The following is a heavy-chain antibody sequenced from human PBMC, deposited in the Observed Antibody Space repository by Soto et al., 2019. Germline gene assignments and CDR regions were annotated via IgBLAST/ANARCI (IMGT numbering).Heavy chain of an antibody. CDR2: MYYSGTS. D-gene: IGHD6-6*01. J-gene: IGHJ5*02. CDR1: GGSISDDTYY. V-gene: IGHV4-39*02. Sequence: PSETLSLTCTVSGGSISDDTYYWGWIRQPPGKGLEWIGSMYYSGTSSYNPSLKSRVSMSVDTSKKQLSLRLTSVTAADTAVYYCARERPDGARLDPWGQGALVTVSS. CDR3: ARERPDGARLDP.